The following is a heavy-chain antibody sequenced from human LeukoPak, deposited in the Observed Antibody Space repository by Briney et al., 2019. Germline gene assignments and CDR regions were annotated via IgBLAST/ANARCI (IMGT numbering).Heavy chain of an antibody. Sequence: GGSLRLSCAASGFTVSSNYMSWVRQAPGKGLEWVSVIYSGGSTYYADSVKGRFTISRDNSKNTLYLQMNSLRAEDTAVYYCAKSATPSRPSYQLLWKYYYYYMDVWGKGTTVTVSS. V-gene: IGHV3-53*01. CDR3: AKSATPSRPSYQLLWKYYYYYMDV. CDR1: GFTVSSNY. CDR2: IYSGGST. J-gene: IGHJ6*03. D-gene: IGHD2-2*01.